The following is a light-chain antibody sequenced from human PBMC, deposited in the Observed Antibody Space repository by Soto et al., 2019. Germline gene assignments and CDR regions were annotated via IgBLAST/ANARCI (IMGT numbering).Light chain of an antibody. J-gene: IGKJ5*01. CDR3: QQSYKMPS. Sequence: EIPLTQSPSSLAASVGDRLTLTCRASLNVTIYLNWYQHKPGKGPTLLIHATSNLQIGVPSRFSGSGSGIEFTLTISSLEPEDFGTYYCQQSYKMPSFGQGTRLEIK. V-gene: IGKV1-39*01. CDR1: LNVTIY. CDR2: ATS.